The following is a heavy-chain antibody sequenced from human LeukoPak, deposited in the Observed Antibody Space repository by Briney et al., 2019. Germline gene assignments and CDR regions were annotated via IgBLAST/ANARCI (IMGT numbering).Heavy chain of an antibody. D-gene: IGHD2-2*01. V-gene: IGHV3-23*01. CDR1: GFTFSSYA. CDR2: ISGSSGST. J-gene: IGHJ4*02. Sequence: GGSLRLYCAASGFTFSSYAMSWVRQAPGKGLEWVSAISGSSGSTYYADSVKGRFTISRDNSKNTLYLQMNSLRAEDAAVYYCAKDLYCSSTNCYPDYWGQGTLVTVSS. CDR3: AKDLYCSSTNCYPDY.